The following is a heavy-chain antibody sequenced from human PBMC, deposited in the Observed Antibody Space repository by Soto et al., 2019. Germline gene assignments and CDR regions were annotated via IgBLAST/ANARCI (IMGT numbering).Heavy chain of an antibody. CDR2: IYPGDSDT. V-gene: IGHV5-51*01. Sequence: PGESLKISCKGSGYSFTSYWIGWVRQMPGKGLEWMGIIYPGDSDTRYSPSFQGQVTISADKSISTAYLQWSSLEASDTAMYYCARQLGDSSGYYYYYGMDVWGQGTTVTVSS. D-gene: IGHD3-22*01. CDR1: GYSFTSYW. J-gene: IGHJ6*02. CDR3: ARQLGDSSGYYYYYGMDV.